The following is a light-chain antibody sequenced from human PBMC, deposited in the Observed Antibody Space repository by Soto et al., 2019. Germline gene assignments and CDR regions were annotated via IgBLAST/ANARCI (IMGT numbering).Light chain of an antibody. Sequence: EIVMTQSPATLSVSPGERATLSCRASESVSSNLAWYQQKPGQAPSLLISGASTRGTGIPARFSGSGSGTEVALTISSLQAEDVAVYYCQQYYNWRWKFGQWTKVEIK. CDR3: QQYYNWRWK. CDR2: GAS. CDR1: ESVSSN. V-gene: IGKV3-15*01. J-gene: IGKJ1*01.